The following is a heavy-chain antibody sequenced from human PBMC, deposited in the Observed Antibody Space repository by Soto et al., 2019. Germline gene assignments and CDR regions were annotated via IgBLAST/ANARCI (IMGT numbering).Heavy chain of an antibody. CDR1: GDSITSSY. CDR2: VSASGST. V-gene: IGHV4-4*09. CDR3: ATRQVGAFDL. J-gene: IGHJ3*01. Sequence: QLRLQESGPGLVKPSETLSLICTVSGDSITSSYWSWIRQPPGKGLEYIGYVSASGSTAYTESLQSRVTISVDTSRTRFSLTLNSVTAADTAVYYCATRQVGAFDLWGPGTKVVVS. D-gene: IGHD1-26*01.